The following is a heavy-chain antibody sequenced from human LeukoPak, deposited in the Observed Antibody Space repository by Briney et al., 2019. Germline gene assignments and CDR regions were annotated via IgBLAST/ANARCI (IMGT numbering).Heavy chain of an antibody. CDR3: ARVYSSGWYYFDY. V-gene: IGHV4-4*07. CDR1: GGSISSYY. CDR2: MYTSGST. Sequence: SETPSLTCTVSGGSISSYYGSWIRQPAGKGLEWLGRMYTSGSTNYNPSLKSRVTMSVDTSKNQFSLKLSSVTAADTAVYYCARVYSSGWYYFDYWGQGILVTVSS. D-gene: IGHD6-19*01. J-gene: IGHJ4*02.